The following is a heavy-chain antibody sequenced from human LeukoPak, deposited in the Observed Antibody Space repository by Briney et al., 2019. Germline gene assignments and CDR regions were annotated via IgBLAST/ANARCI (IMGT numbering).Heavy chain of an antibody. CDR1: GFSFSSYA. J-gene: IGHJ4*02. D-gene: IGHD6-6*01. Sequence: PTGGSLRLSCAASGFSFSSYAMHWVRQAPGKGLEWVAVISYDGSNKYYADSVKGRFTISRDNSKNTLYLQMNSLRAEDTAVYYCARNEYSSSANFDYWGQGTLVTVSS. CDR3: ARNEYSSSANFDY. V-gene: IGHV3-30*04. CDR2: ISYDGSNK.